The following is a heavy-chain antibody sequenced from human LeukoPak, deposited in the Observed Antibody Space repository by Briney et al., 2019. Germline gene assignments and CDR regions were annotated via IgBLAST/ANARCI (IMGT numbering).Heavy chain of an antibody. CDR2: IKQDGSDK. Sequence: GGSLRLSCAASGFTFGNYWMSWVRQAPGKGLEWVANIKQDGSDKYYADSVKGRFTISRDNSKNTLYLQMNSLRAEDTAVYYCAKGFGNIGQDPNYWGQGTLVTVSS. V-gene: IGHV3-7*01. J-gene: IGHJ4*02. CDR1: GFTFGNYW. CDR3: AKGFGNIGQDPNY. D-gene: IGHD2/OR15-2a*01.